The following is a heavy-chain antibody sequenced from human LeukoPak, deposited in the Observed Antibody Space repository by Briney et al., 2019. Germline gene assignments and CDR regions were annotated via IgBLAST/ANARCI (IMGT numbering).Heavy chain of an antibody. V-gene: IGHV4-38-2*01. D-gene: IGHD2-2*01. J-gene: IGHJ4*02. Sequence: PSETLSLTCAVSGYSISSYYYWGWRRQPPGEGLELIGSIYHSGSTYYNPSLKSRVTISVDTSKNQFSLKLSSVTAADTAVYFCARGWDVVVPAATYDYWGQGTLVTVSS. CDR2: IYHSGST. CDR3: ARGWDVVVPAATYDY. CDR1: GYSISSYYY.